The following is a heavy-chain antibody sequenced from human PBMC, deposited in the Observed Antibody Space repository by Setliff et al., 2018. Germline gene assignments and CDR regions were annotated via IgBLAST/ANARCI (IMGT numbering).Heavy chain of an antibody. CDR1: GGSFSGYY. CDR2: INHSGST. V-gene: IGHV4-34*01. Sequence: SETLSLTCAVYGGSFSGYYWSWLRQPPGKGLEWIGEINHSGSTNYIPSLKSRVTISVDTSKNQFSLKLGSVTAADTAVYYCARGWGSGWSKEGAFDIWGQGTMVTV. J-gene: IGHJ3*02. D-gene: IGHD6-19*01. CDR3: ARGWGSGWSKEGAFDI.